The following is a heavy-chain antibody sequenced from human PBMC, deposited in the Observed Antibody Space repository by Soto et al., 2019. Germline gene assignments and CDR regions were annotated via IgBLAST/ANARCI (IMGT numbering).Heavy chain of an antibody. Sequence: QVQLVQSGAEVKKPGASVKVSCKASGYTFTSYYMHWVRQAPGQGLEWMGIINPSGGSTSYAQKFKGSVTMTRDRSTSTVYMELSSLRSEDTAVYYCASGGYCSSTSSYMGEVDYWGQGTLVTVSS. D-gene: IGHD2-2*02. CDR1: GYTFTSYY. V-gene: IGHV1-46*03. J-gene: IGHJ4*02. CDR3: ASGGYCSSTSSYMGEVDY. CDR2: INPSGGST.